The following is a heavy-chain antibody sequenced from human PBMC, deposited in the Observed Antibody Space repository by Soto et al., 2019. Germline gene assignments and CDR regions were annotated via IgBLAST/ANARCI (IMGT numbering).Heavy chain of an antibody. CDR1: GLPVSTNY. CDR3: ARDILSGGAYPDS. Sequence: PGGSLRLSCAASGLPVSTNYMNWVRQAPGKGLEWLSSISSGSSYIYYAASVKNRFSISRDNAKSSLFLQMNNLRAEDTAVYYCARDILSGGAYPDSWGLGTKVTVSS. CDR2: ISSGSSYI. V-gene: IGHV3-21*01. D-gene: IGHD3-10*01. J-gene: IGHJ5*01.